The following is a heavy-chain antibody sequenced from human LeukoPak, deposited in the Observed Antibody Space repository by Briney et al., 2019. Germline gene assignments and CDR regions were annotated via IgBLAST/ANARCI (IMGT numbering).Heavy chain of an antibody. V-gene: IGHV3-23*01. J-gene: IGHJ4*02. CDR2: ISGSGGST. CDR1: GFTFSSYA. CDR3: AKAFTSRSRLRYFDWFRHPRIDGDRGYFDW. Sequence: PGGSLRLSCAASGFTFSSYAMSWVRQAPGKGLEWVSAISGSGGSTYYADSVKGRFTISRDNSKNTLYLQMNSQRAEDTAVYYCAKAFTSRSRLRYFDWFRHPRIDGDRGYFDWWGQGTLVTVSS. D-gene: IGHD3-9*01.